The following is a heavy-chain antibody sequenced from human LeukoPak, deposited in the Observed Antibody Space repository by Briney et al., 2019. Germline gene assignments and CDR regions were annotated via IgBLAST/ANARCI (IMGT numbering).Heavy chain of an antibody. CDR3: ARLHPKRYYYYYMDV. CDR1: GGSISSYY. CDR2: INTSGST. J-gene: IGHJ6*03. V-gene: IGHV4-4*07. Sequence: SETLSLTCTVSGGSISSYYWSWIRQPAGKGLEWIGRINTSGSTNYNPSLKSRVTISVDTSKNQFSLKLSSVTAADTAVYYCARLHPKRYYYYYMDVWGKGTTVTISS.